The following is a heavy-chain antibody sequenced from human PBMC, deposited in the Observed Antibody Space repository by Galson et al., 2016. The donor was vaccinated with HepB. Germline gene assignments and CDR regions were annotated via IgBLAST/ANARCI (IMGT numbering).Heavy chain of an antibody. CDR2: ISYDGSER. CDR1: GFTFSSYA. CDR3: TRGEIPLRYFDGSPTTDAYDI. J-gene: IGHJ3*02. Sequence: SLRLSCAASGFTFSSYAMHWVRQAPGKGLAWVAVISYDGSERYFADSVKGRFTISRDNSKNTLYLQMNTLRAEDTAVYYCTRGEIPLRYFDGSPTTDAYDIWGQGTTVTVSS. D-gene: IGHD3-9*01. V-gene: IGHV3-30*04.